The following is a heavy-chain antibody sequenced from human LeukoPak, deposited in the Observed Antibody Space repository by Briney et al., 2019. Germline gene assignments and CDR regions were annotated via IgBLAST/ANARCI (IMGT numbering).Heavy chain of an antibody. J-gene: IGHJ6*02. D-gene: IGHD5-12*01. Sequence: PGESLKISCKGSGYSFTSYWIGWVRQMPGKGLEWMGIIYPGDSDTRYSPSFQGQVTISADKSISTAYLQWSSLKASDTAMYYCARSPREEYSGYNHYYYYGMDVWGQGTTVTVSS. CDR2: IYPGDSDT. CDR3: ARSPREEYSGYNHYYYYGMDV. V-gene: IGHV5-51*01. CDR1: GYSFTSYW.